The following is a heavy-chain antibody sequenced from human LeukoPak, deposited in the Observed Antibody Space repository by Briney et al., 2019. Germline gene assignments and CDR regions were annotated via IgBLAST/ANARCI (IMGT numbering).Heavy chain of an antibody. Sequence: GESLKIPCKGSGYSFTSYWIGWVRQMPGKGLEWMGIIYPGDSDTRYSPSFQGQVTISADKSISTAYLQWSSLKASDTAMYYCARSHSSSWAIFDYWGQGTLVTVSS. J-gene: IGHJ4*02. CDR1: GYSFTSYW. D-gene: IGHD6-13*01. CDR3: ARSHSSSWAIFDY. CDR2: IYPGDSDT. V-gene: IGHV5-51*01.